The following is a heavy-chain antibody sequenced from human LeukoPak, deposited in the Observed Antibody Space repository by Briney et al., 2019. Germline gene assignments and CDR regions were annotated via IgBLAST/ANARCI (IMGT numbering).Heavy chain of an antibody. Sequence: PGGSLRLSCAASGFTFSSYGMHWVRQAPGKGLEWVAVISYDGSNKYYADSVKGRFTISRDNSKNTLYLQMNSLRAEDTAVYYCAKDGDYYDSSGSQGLDYWGQGILVTVSS. CDR3: AKDGDYYDSSGSQGLDY. CDR2: ISYDGSNK. CDR1: GFTFSSYG. D-gene: IGHD3-22*01. J-gene: IGHJ4*02. V-gene: IGHV3-30*18.